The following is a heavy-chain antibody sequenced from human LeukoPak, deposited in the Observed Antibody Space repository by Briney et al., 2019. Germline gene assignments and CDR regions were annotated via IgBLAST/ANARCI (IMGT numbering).Heavy chain of an antibody. Sequence: SETLSLTCTVSGFSASSGSYDWRGLRQPPGKGREWIVYIYYSGSTNYNPALKSRVTISVDTSKNQFSLKLSSVTAADTAVYYCATEYGSGSYWKIDYWGQGTLVTVSS. CDR2: IYYSGST. J-gene: IGHJ4*02. CDR3: ATEYGSGSYWKIDY. V-gene: IGHV4-61*01. CDR1: GFSASSGSYD. D-gene: IGHD3-10*01.